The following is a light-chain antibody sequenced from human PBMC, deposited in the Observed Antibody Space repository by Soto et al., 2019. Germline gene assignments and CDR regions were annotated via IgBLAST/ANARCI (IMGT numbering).Light chain of an antibody. CDR2: GAS. Sequence: EIVLTQSPGTLSLSPGERATLSCRASQSVSSSYLAWYQQKPGQAPRLLIYGASSRATGIPDRFSGSGSGTDFPLTISRLEPEDFAVYYCQQYPGYTFGQGTKLEI. CDR1: QSVSSSY. CDR3: QQYPGYT. J-gene: IGKJ2*01. V-gene: IGKV3-20*01.